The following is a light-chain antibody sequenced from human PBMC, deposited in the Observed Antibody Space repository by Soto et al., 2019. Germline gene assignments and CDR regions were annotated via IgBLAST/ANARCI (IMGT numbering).Light chain of an antibody. CDR3: SLYTSDSTSV. J-gene: IGLJ1*01. CDR2: EVS. CDR1: SSDFGSYNR. Sequence: QSALTHPPSVSGSPGQSGTISCTGTSSDFGSYNRVSWYQRPPGTVPKLMIYEVSNRPSGVPDRFSGSKSGNTASLTISGLQGEDEAEYYSSLYTSDSTSVFGTGTKVTVL. V-gene: IGLV2-18*01.